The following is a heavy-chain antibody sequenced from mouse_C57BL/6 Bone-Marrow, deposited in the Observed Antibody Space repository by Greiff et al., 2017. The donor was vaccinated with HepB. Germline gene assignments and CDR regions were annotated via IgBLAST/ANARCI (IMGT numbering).Heavy chain of an antibody. CDR3: ARRQLRPLFDY. CDR2: ISSGGSYT. Sequence: EVKLVESGGDLVKPGGSLKLSCAASGFTFSSYGMSWVRQTPDKRLEWVATISSGGSYTYYPDSVKGRVTISRDNAKNTLYLQMSSLTSEDTAMYYCARRQLRPLFDYWGQGTTLTVSS. D-gene: IGHD3-2*02. CDR1: GFTFSSYG. J-gene: IGHJ2*01. V-gene: IGHV5-6*02.